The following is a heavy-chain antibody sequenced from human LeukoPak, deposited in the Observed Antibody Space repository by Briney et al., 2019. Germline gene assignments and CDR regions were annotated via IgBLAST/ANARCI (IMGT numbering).Heavy chain of an antibody. V-gene: IGHV3-66*01. CDR1: GFTVSSNY. CDR3: AREDIDNYYDFWSGYSFYGMDV. J-gene: IGHJ6*02. D-gene: IGHD3-3*01. CDR2: IYSGGST. Sequence: PGGSLRLSCAASGFTVSSNYMSWVRQAPGKGLEWVSVIYSGGSTYYADSVKGRFTISRDNSKNTLYLQMNSLRAEDTAVYYCAREDIDNYYDFWSGYSFYGMDVWGQGTTVTVSS.